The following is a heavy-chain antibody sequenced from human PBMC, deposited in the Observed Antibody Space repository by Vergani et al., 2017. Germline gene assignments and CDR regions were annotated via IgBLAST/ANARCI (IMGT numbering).Heavy chain of an antibody. CDR1: GFTFTNFA. J-gene: IGHJ4*02. D-gene: IGHD3-22*01. Sequence: EVQLLESGGNLVQPGGSLSLSCAASGFTFTNFAMTWVRQAPGEGLEWVSGISGSGGFTYYADSVKGRFTISRDNSKNTMFLQMNNLRAEDTAVYYCAKDNVPGYYDSSGYCYYWGQGTLVTVSS. CDR2: ISGSGGFT. V-gene: IGHV3-23*01. CDR3: AKDNVPGYYDSSGYCYY.